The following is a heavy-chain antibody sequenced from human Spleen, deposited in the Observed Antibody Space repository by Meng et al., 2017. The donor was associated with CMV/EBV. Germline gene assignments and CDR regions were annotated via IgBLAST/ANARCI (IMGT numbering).Heavy chain of an antibody. J-gene: IGHJ4*02. D-gene: IGHD6-13*01. CDR3: ARGPAATYSSSWYVNY. Sequence: GSLRLSCSVSGGSVNSISNYWNWIRQPPGKGLEWIGYIYYSGSTNYNPSLESRVTISLDTSKNQFFLRMRSVPAADTAVYYCARGPAATYSSSWYVNYWGPGTLVTVSS. CDR2: IYYSGST. V-gene: IGHV4-61*01. CDR1: GGSVNSISNY.